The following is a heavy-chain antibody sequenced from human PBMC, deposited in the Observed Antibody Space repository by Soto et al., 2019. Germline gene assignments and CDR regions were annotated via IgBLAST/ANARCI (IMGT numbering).Heavy chain of an antibody. D-gene: IGHD6-13*01. V-gene: IGHV3-53*04. CDR3: AVRIAAALYYYYMDV. CDR1: GFTVSSNY. Sequence: GGSLRLSCAASGFTVSSNYMSWVRQAPGKGLEWVSVIYSGGSTYYADSVKGRFTISRHNSKNTLYLQMNSLRAEDTAVYYCAVRIAAALYYYYMDVWGKGTTVTVSS. CDR2: IYSGGST. J-gene: IGHJ6*03.